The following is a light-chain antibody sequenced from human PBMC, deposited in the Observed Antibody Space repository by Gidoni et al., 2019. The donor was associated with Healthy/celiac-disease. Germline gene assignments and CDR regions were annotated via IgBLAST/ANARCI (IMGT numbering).Light chain of an antibody. Sequence: ELVMTQSPGTLSVSPGERATLSCRASQSVSSSLAWYQQKPGQAPRLLIYGASTRATGIAARFSGSGSGTEFTLTISSLQSEDFAVYYCQQYNNWPRTFGQGTKVEIK. CDR2: GAS. V-gene: IGKV3-15*01. J-gene: IGKJ1*01. CDR3: QQYNNWPRT. CDR1: QSVSSS.